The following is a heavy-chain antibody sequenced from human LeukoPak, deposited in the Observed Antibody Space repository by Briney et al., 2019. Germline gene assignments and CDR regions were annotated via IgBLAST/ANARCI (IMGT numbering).Heavy chain of an antibody. V-gene: IGHV1-46*01. J-gene: IGHJ6*03. D-gene: IGHD5-24*01. CDR1: GYTFTSYY. Sequence: ASVKVSCKASGYTFTSYYMHWVRQAPGQGLEWMGIINPSGGSTSYAQKFQGRVTMTRDTSTSTVYMELSSLRSEDTAVYYCAREKEMATMVGEYYYYYYMDVWGKGTTVTISS. CDR2: INPSGGST. CDR3: AREKEMATMVGEYYYYYYMDV.